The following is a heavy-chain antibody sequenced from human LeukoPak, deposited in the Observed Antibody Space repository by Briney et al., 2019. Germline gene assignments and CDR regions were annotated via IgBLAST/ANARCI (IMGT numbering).Heavy chain of an antibody. D-gene: IGHD3-10*01. CDR3: AREWAYYGSGSYLNWFDP. Sequence: ASVKVSCKASGYTFTSYAMHWVRQAPGQRLEWMGWINAGNGNTKYSQKFQGRVTITRDTSASTAYMELSSLRSEDTAVYYCAREWAYYGSGSYLNWFDPWGQGTLVTVSS. CDR1: GYTFTSYA. J-gene: IGHJ5*02. CDR2: INAGNGNT. V-gene: IGHV1-3*01.